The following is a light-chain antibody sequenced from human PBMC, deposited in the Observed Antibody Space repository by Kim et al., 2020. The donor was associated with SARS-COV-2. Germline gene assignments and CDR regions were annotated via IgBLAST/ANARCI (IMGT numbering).Light chain of an antibody. CDR1: QKDSSNY. Sequence: SSGGKATLSCSAGQKDSSNYLAWYQQKPGQPPRLLIYDTSTRATGIPDRFSGSGSGTDYTLTISRLEPEDFVVYYCQQYSSSPLTFGGGTKVDIK. V-gene: IGKV3-20*01. J-gene: IGKJ4*01. CDR3: QQYSSSPLT. CDR2: DTS.